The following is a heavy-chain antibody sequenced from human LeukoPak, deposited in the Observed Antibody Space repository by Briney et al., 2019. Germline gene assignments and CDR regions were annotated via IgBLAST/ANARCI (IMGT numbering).Heavy chain of an antibody. CDR1: GFTFSRYW. Sequence: GGSLRLSWAAAGFTFSRYWMSWVRQAPGKGREWVANIKQEGSEKYYVDSVKGRFTISRDNAKNSLYLQMNSLRAEDTAVYYCAELGITMIGGVWGKGTTVTISS. D-gene: IGHD3-10*02. CDR2: IKQEGSEK. J-gene: IGHJ6*04. V-gene: IGHV3-7*01. CDR3: AELGITMIGGV.